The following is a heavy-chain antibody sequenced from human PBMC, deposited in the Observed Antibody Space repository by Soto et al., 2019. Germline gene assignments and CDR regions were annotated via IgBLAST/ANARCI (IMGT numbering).Heavy chain of an antibody. D-gene: IGHD4-17*01. CDR2: ISYDGSNK. CDR3: AKAARTDYGDYAPYYFDY. J-gene: IGHJ4*02. Sequence: QVQLVESGGGVVQPGRSLRLSCAASGFTFSSYAMHWVRQAPGKGLEWVAVISYDGSNKYYADSVKGRFTISRDNSKNTLYLQMNSLRAEDTAVYYWAKAARTDYGDYAPYYFDYWGQGTLVTVSS. CDR1: GFTFSSYA. V-gene: IGHV3-30-3*01.